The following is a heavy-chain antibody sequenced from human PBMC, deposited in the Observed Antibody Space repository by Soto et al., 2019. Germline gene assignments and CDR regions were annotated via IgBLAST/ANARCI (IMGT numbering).Heavy chain of an antibody. Sequence: SCPTLVNPTQTLTLTCTFSGFSLSTSGVGVGWIRQPPGKALEWLALIYWDDDKRYSPSLKSRLTITKDTSKNQVVLTMTNMDPVDTATYYCAHRPGKYSSSSSKAPGEYYYMDVWGKGTTVTVSS. D-gene: IGHD6-6*01. J-gene: IGHJ6*03. V-gene: IGHV2-5*02. CDR1: GFSLSTSGVG. CDR3: AHRPGKYSSSSSKAPGEYYYMDV. CDR2: IYWDDDK.